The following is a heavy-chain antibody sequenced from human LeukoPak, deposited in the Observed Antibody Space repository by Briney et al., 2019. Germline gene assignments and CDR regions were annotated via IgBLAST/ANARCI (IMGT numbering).Heavy chain of an antibody. D-gene: IGHD3-22*01. V-gene: IGHV3-21*01. Sequence: GGSLRLSCAASGFTFSSYSMNWVRQAPGKGLEWVSSISSSSSYIYYADSVKGRFTISRDNAKNSLYLQMNNLRAEDTAVCYCARNVPLDSNGYVCPFDYWGQGTLVTVSS. CDR1: GFTFSSYS. CDR2: ISSSSSYI. CDR3: ARNVPLDSNGYVCPFDY. J-gene: IGHJ4*02.